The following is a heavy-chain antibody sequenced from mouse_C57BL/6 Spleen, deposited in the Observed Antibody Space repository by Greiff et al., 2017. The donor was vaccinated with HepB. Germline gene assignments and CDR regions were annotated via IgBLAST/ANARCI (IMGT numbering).Heavy chain of an antibody. J-gene: IGHJ1*03. CDR1: GFTFSSYT. CDR2: ISGGGGNT. CDR3: ARQGGGGYFDV. V-gene: IGHV5-9*01. Sequence: EVKVVDSGGGLVKPGGSLKLSCAASGFTFSSYTMSWVRQTPEKRLEWVATISGGGGNTYYPDSVKGRFTISRDNAKNTLYLQMSSLRSEDTALYYCARQGGGGYFDVWGTGTTVTVSS.